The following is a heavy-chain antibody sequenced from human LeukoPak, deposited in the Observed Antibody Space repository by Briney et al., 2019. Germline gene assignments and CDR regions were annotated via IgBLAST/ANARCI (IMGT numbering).Heavy chain of an antibody. Sequence: ASVKVSCKASGYTFTSYYMHWVRQAPGQGLERMGIINPSGGSTSYAQKFQGRVAMARDMSTSTVYMELSSLRSEDTAVYYCARDRKRWLQPRGDAFDIWGQGTMVTVSS. J-gene: IGHJ3*02. V-gene: IGHV1-46*01. CDR3: ARDRKRWLQPRGDAFDI. CDR1: GYTFTSYY. D-gene: IGHD5-24*01. CDR2: INPSGGST.